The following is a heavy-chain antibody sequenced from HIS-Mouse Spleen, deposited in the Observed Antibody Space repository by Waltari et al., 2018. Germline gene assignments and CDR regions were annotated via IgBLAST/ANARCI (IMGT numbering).Heavy chain of an antibody. CDR2: MNPNSGST. CDR1: GYTFTSYD. V-gene: IGHV1-8*01. CDR3: ARGHDYSNYFDY. Sequence: QVQLVQSGAEVKKPGASVKVSFKASGYTFTSYDINWVRQATGQGCEWMGWMNPNSGSTGYAQKFQGRVTMTRNTSISTAYMELSSLRSEDTAVYYCARGHDYSNYFDYWGQGTLVTVSS. D-gene: IGHD4-4*01. J-gene: IGHJ4*02.